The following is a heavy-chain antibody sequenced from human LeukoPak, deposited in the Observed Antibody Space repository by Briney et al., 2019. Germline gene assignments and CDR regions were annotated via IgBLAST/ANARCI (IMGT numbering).Heavy chain of an antibody. D-gene: IGHD4-17*01. CDR2: IYYSGST. V-gene: IGHV4-39*07. CDR3: AGGLRFTFDY. Sequence: PSETLSLTCTVSGGSISSSSYYWGWIRQPPGKGLEWIGSIYYSGSTYYNPSLKSRVTISVDTSKNQFSLKLSSVTAADAAVYYCAGGLRFTFDYWGQGTLVTVSS. J-gene: IGHJ4*02. CDR1: GGSISSSSYY.